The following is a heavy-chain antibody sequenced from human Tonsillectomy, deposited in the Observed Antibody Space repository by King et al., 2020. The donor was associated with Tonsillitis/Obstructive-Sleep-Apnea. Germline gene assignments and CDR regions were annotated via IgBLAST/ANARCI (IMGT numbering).Heavy chain of an antibody. J-gene: IGHJ3*02. CDR1: SGSISSYY. D-gene: IGHD3-16*01. CDR3: AREGDLDAFDI. CDR2: IYYSGGT. V-gene: IGHV4-59*01. Sequence: QLQESGPRLVKPSETLSLTCTVSSGSISSYYWSWIRQPPGKGLEWIGYIYYSGGTKYNPSLKSRVTISVDTSKNQFSLKLSSVTAADTAVYYCAREGDLDAFDIWGQGTMVTVSS.